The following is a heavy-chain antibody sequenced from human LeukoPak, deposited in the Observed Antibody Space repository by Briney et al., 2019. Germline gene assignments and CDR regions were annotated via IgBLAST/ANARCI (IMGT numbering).Heavy chain of an antibody. Sequence: GGSLRLSCAASGFTYDNYWMSWVRQAPGKGLEWVASIKQDGGEIYYVDSVRGRFIISRDNAKKSVYLQMNSLRAEDTAMYYRARGRDGGFWGQGTLVTVSS. CDR1: GFTYDNYW. CDR3: ARGRDGGF. J-gene: IGHJ4*02. CDR2: IKQDGGEI. V-gene: IGHV3-7*03. D-gene: IGHD3-16*01.